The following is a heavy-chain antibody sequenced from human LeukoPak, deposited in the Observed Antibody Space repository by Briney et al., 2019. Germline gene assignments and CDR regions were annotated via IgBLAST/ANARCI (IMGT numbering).Heavy chain of an antibody. CDR2: IIHSGST. CDR3: ARTGDTAMVTQTGGYYFDY. CDR1: GGSFSGYY. J-gene: IGHJ4*02. V-gene: IGHV4-34*12. Sequence: SETLSLTCAVYGGSFSGYYWGWIRQPPGKGLEWIGEIIHSGSTNYNPSLKSRVTISVDTSKNQFSLKLSSVTAADTAVQNCARTGDTAMVTQTGGYYFDYWGQGNLVTASS. D-gene: IGHD5-18*01.